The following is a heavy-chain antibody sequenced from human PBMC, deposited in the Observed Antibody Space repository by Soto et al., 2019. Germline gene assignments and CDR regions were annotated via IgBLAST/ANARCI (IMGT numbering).Heavy chain of an antibody. CDR1: GGTFSSYA. V-gene: IGHV1-69*13. J-gene: IGHJ4*02. CDR3: ARRRYDFWSGYPTYYYFDY. Sequence: SVKVSCKASGGTFSSYAISWVRQAPGQGLEWMGGIIPIFGTANYAQKFQGRVTITADESTSTAYMELSSLRSEDTAVYYCARRRYDFWSGYPTYYYFDYWGQGTLVTV. CDR2: IIPIFGTA. D-gene: IGHD3-3*01.